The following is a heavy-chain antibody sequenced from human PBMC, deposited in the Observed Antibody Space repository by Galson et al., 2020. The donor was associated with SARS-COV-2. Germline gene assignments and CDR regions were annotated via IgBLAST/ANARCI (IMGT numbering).Heavy chain of an antibody. V-gene: IGHV1-24*01. CDR1: GYTLTKLS. D-gene: IGHD6-19*01. CDR3: ATAPGIAVAGIGGWFDP. J-gene: IGHJ5*02. Sequence: ASVKLSCKVSGYTLTKLSMHRVRQAPGKGLEWMGGFNPEDGETIYAQKFQGRVTMTEDTSTDTAYMELSSLRSEDTAVYYCATAPGIAVAGIGGWFDPWGQGTLVTVSS. CDR2: FNPEDGET.